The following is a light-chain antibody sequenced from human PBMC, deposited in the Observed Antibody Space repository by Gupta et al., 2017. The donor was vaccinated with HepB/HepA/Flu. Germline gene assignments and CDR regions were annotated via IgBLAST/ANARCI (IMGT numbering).Light chain of an antibody. V-gene: IGLV2-23*02. CDR1: SSNIGNYNL. J-gene: IGLJ2*01. CDR3: CSFAGGSSFVL. CDR2: EVN. Sequence: QSVLTQPASMSGSPGQSITISCTGTSSNIGNYNLVSWYQHHPGKAPKLIIHEVNKRSSGVSHRFSGSKSGNTASLTISQLQAEDEAAYYCCSFAGGSSFVLFGGGTRLTVL.